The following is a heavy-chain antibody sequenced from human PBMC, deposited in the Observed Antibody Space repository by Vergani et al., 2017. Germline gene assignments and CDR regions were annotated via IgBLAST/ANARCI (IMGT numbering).Heavy chain of an antibody. Sequence: QVQVVQSGAEVKKSGASVKVSCKTSGYTFSNYYMHWVRQAPGQGLEWMGIINPSGGHTNYAQKFQGRVTMTRDTSTSTVYMELSSLRSEDTAIYYCARVDYGILSGYRYCGQGTLVTVSA. V-gene: IGHV1-46*03. D-gene: IGHD3-9*01. CDR2: INPSGGHT. CDR3: ARVDYGILSGYRY. CDR1: GYTFSNYY. J-gene: IGHJ4*02.